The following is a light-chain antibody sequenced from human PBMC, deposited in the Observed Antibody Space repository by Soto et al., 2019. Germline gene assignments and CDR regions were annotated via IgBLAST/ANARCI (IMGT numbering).Light chain of an antibody. CDR1: QSISNW. V-gene: IGKV1-5*01. CDR3: QQYDNWPIT. Sequence: IQMCQSASTLPASVGDRVTITCRASQSISNWLTWYQQKPGKAPKLLIYHASTLESGVPSRFSGSGSGTEFTLTISSLQSEDSAVYYCQQYDNWPITFGQGTLLEIK. CDR2: HAS. J-gene: IGKJ5*01.